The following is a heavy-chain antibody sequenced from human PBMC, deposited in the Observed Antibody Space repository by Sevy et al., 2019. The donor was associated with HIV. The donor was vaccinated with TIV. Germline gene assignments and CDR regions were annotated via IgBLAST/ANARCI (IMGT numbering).Heavy chain of an antibody. D-gene: IGHD2-8*01. CDR1: GFTFAKYS. J-gene: IGHJ4*02. V-gene: IGHV3-23*01. CDR2: FSFGCGRI. CDR3: AREGCTQPHDY. Sequence: GSLKISCADSGFTFAKYSMSWVRQAPGKGLGWVSTFSFGCGRINYADSVKGRFTISRDDSKNTLFLQMNSLRAEDTATYFCAREGCTQPHDYWGQGTLVTVSS.